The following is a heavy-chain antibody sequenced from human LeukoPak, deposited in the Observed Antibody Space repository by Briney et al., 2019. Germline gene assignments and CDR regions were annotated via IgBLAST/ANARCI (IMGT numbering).Heavy chain of an antibody. CDR1: GGTFSSYA. Sequence: SVKVSCKASGGTFSSYAISWVRQAPGQGLEWMGGIIPIFGTANYAQKFQGRVTMTEDTSTDTAYMELSSLRSEDTAVYYCARRADYDPYSFDYWGQGTLVTVSS. J-gene: IGHJ4*02. CDR2: IIPIFGTA. D-gene: IGHD3-22*01. V-gene: IGHV1-69*06. CDR3: ARRADYDPYSFDY.